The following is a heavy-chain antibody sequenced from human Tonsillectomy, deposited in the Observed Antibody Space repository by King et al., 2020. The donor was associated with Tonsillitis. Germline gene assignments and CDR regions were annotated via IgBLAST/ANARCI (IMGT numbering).Heavy chain of an antibody. D-gene: IGHD3-10*01. CDR2: ISAYNGNP. CDR1: GYTFTSYG. CDR3: ARVGRIGEKHFDY. J-gene: IGHJ4*02. Sequence: VQLVQSGAEVKKPGASVKVSCKASGYTFTSYGVSWVRQAPGQGLEWMGWISAYNGNPNYAQKLQGRVTVATDKSTSTAYMERRSLRSDDTAVYYCARVGRIGEKHFDYWGQGTLVTVSS. V-gene: IGHV1-18*01.